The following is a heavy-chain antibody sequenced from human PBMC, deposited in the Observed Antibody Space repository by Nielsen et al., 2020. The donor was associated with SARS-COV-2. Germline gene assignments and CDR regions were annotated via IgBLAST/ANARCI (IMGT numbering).Heavy chain of an antibody. J-gene: IGHJ3*02. D-gene: IGHD3-22*01. CDR1: GFTFSSYG. Sequence: GGSLRLSCAASGFTFSSYGMHWVRQAPGKGLEWVAVIWYDGSNKYYADSVKGRFTISRDNSKNTLYLQMNSLRAEDTAVYYCARPRTYYDSSGYYSNDAFDIWGQGTMVTVSS. V-gene: IGHV3-33*01. CDR2: IWYDGSNK. CDR3: ARPRTYYDSSGYYSNDAFDI.